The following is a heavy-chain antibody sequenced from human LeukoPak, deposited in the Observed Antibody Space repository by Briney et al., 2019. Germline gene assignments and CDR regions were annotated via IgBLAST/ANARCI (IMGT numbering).Heavy chain of an antibody. CDR3: AKDQVTMTELNFDY. J-gene: IGHJ4*02. D-gene: IGHD3-22*01. CDR1: GFTFSSYA. Sequence: GGFLRLSCAASGFTFSSYAMSWVRQAPGKGLQWVSAISGSGGSTYYADSVKGRFTISRDNSKNTLYLQMNSLRAEDTAVYYCAKDQVTMTELNFDYWGQGTLLTVSS. CDR2: ISGSGGST. V-gene: IGHV3-23*01.